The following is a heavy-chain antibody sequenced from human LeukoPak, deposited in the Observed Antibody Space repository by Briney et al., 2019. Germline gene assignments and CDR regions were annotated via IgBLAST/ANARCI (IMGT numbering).Heavy chain of an antibody. V-gene: IGHV3-30*14. CDR3: AREVVVVGPTGGGFDY. J-gene: IGHJ4*02. CDR1: GFTFSSYA. D-gene: IGHD1-26*01. CDR2: ISYDGSNK. Sequence: PGGSLRLSCAASGFTFSSYAMHWVRQAPGKGLEWVAVISYDGSNKYYADSVKGRFTISRDNSKNTLYLQMNSLRAEDTAVYYCAREVVVVGPTGGGFDYWGQGTLVTVSS.